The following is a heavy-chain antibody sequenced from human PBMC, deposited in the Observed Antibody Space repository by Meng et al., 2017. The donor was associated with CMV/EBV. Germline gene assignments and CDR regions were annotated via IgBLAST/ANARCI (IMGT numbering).Heavy chain of an antibody. V-gene: IGHV3-74*01. CDR3: ARVHYENSAWVFDY. CDR2: IKSDGGST. D-gene: IGHD3-22*01. Sequence: ASGFTFSTYWMHWVRQAPGKGLEWVSRIKSDGGSTTYAAPVKGRFTISRDNAKDTMYLHMNSLRAEDTAVYYCARVHYENSAWVFDYWGQGTLVTVSS. CDR1: GFTFSTYW. J-gene: IGHJ4*02.